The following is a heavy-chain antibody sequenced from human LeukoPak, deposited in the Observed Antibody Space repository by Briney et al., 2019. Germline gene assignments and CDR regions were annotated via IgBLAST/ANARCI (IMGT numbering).Heavy chain of an antibody. Sequence: ASVKVSCKASGYTFTSYYIHWVRQAPGQGLEWMGIINPSGGSTSYAQTFQGRFTLTRDLSTNTVYMDLSSLRSDDTAIYYCARGGYDVFTALPTPLDHWGQGTLVTVSS. J-gene: IGHJ4*02. CDR2: INPSGGST. CDR3: ARGGYDVFTALPTPLDH. CDR1: GYTFTSYY. D-gene: IGHD3-9*01. V-gene: IGHV1-46*01.